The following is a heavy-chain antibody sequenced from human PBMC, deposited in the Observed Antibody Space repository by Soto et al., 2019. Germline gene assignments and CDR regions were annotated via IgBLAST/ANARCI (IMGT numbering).Heavy chain of an antibody. CDR2: INHSGST. V-gene: IGHV4-34*01. CDR1: GGSFSGYY. Sequence: SETLSLTCAVYGGSFSGYYWSWIRQPPGKGLEWIGEINHSGSTNYNPSLKSRVTISVDTSKNQFSLKLSSVTAADTAVYYCARGNNIVVVPAGGYYFDYWGQGTLVTVSS. D-gene: IGHD2-2*01. J-gene: IGHJ4*02. CDR3: ARGNNIVVVPAGGYYFDY.